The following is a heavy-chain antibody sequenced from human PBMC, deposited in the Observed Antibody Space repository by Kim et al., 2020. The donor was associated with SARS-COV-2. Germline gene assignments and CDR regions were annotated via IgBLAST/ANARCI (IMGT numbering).Heavy chain of an antibody. Sequence: GGSLRLSCAASGFTFSSYGMHWVRQAPGKGLEWVAVIWYDGSNKYYADSVKGRFTISRDNSKNTLYLQMNSLRAEDTAVYYCARELYSSSRRYYYYGMDVWGQGTTVTVSS. CDR3: ARELYSSSRRYYYYGMDV. V-gene: IGHV3-33*01. CDR2: IWYDGSNK. J-gene: IGHJ6*02. D-gene: IGHD6-6*01. CDR1: GFTFSSYG.